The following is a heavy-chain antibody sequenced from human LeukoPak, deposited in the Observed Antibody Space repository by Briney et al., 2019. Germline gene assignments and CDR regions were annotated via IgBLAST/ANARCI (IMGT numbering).Heavy chain of an antibody. J-gene: IGHJ4*02. Sequence: PGGSLRLSCAASGFTFSGYSMSWVRQAPGKGLEWVANINLDGSVIHYVDSAKGRFTISRDNAKNLLYLQMNYLRAEDTALYYCATSDDSSGSDWGQGTLVTVSS. CDR3: ATSDDSSGSD. CDR1: GFTFSGYS. CDR2: INLDGSVI. V-gene: IGHV3-7*01. D-gene: IGHD3-22*01.